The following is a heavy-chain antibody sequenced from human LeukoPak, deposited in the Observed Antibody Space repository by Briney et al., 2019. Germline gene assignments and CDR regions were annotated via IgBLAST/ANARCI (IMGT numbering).Heavy chain of an antibody. CDR1: VRPISSSSYY. J-gene: IGHJ2*01. Sequence: AETLSLTCTVSVRPISSSSYYWGWIRQPPGKGLEWLESIYYSGSTYYNPSLKSRDTISVHPSKNQSSQKLSSVTADDSAVYYCARTIVVVTENWYFDLWGRGTLATVSS. D-gene: IGHD2-21*02. CDR2: IYYSGST. CDR3: ARTIVVVTENWYFDL. V-gene: IGHV4-39*07.